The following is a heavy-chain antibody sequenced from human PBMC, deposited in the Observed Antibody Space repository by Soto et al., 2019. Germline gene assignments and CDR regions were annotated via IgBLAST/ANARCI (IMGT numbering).Heavy chain of an antibody. CDR2: ISSSSSYI. D-gene: IGHD6-13*01. CDR3: ARDHIAAAGKEYYYGMDV. V-gene: IGHV3-21*01. CDR1: GFTFSSYS. Sequence: PGGSLRLSCAASGFTFSSYSMNWVRQAPGKGLEWVSSISSSSSYIYYADSVKGRFTISRDNAKNSLYLQMNSLRAEDTAVYYCARDHIAAAGKEYYYGMDVWGQGTTVTVSS. J-gene: IGHJ6*02.